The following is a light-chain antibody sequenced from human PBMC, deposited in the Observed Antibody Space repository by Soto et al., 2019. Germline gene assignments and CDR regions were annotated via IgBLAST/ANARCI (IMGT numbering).Light chain of an antibody. CDR3: QQRINWPLT. V-gene: IGKV3-11*01. CDR1: QSVTSF. Sequence: EIVLTQSPATLSLSPGERATLSCRASQSVTSFLAWYQQKPGQAPRLLIYDASNRATGIPARFSGRGSGTAFTVTISSLEPEDFAVYYCQQRINWPLTFGGGTKVEIK. J-gene: IGKJ4*01. CDR2: DAS.